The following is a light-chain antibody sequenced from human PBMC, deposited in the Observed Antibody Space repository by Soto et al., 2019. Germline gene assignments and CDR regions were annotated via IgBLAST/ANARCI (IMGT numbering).Light chain of an antibody. Sequence: QSVLAQSPSASGTPGQRVAVSCSGGSSNIGRNSVNWYLHLPGTAPKLLIYTNDQRPSGVPDRFSGSKSGASASLVISGLQSEDEADYYCAAWDDNLDAYVFGTGTKVTVL. V-gene: IGLV1-44*01. J-gene: IGLJ1*01. CDR2: TND. CDR3: AAWDDNLDAYV. CDR1: SSNIGRNS.